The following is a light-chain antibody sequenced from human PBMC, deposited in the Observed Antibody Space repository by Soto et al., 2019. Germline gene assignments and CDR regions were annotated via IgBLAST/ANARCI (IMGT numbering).Light chain of an antibody. J-gene: IGKJ1*01. CDR1: QSIGNY. CDR3: QQYNSYST. CDR2: AVS. Sequence: DIQITPSPSSLSASVLDRVTISCRASQSIGNYLNWYQQKPGKAPRLLIYAVSSLQSGVPSRFSGSGSGTEFTLTISSLQPDDFATYYCQQYNSYSTFGQGTKVDIK. V-gene: IGKV1-39*01.